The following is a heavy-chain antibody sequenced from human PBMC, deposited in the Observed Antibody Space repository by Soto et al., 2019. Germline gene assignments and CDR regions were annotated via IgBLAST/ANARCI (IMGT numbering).Heavy chain of an antibody. Sequence: EVPLVESGGGLVKPGGSLRLSCAASGFTFSRYGMNWLRQAPGKGLEWVASISSSTSYVYYADSVKGRFSTSRDNAKNILYLEMYALRTEDTATYYCARDPSEGRVGNWFESWGQGTLVTVSS. CDR2: ISSSTSYV. J-gene: IGHJ5*01. CDR1: GFTFSRYG. D-gene: IGHD2-2*01. CDR3: ARDPSEGRVGNWFES. V-gene: IGHV3-21*06.